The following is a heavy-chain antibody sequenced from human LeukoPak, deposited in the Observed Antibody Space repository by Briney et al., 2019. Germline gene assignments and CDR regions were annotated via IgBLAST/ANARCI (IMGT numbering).Heavy chain of an antibody. Sequence: PGGSLRLSCSASGFTFSSYSMHWVRQAPGKGLEYVSGISSNGGSKNYADSVKGRFTIPRDNSKNTLYLQMSSLRPEDTAVYYCVASPDIVAPFDYWGQGTLVTVSS. CDR3: VASPDIVAPFDY. CDR2: ISSNGGSK. V-gene: IGHV3-64D*09. J-gene: IGHJ4*02. CDR1: GFTFSSYS. D-gene: IGHD5-12*01.